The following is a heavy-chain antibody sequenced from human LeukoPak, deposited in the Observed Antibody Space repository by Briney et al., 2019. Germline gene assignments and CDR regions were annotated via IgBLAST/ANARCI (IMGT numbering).Heavy chain of an antibody. J-gene: IGHJ3*02. Sequence: GGSLGLSCAASGFTFTDYAMTWVRQAPGKGLEWVGRVKSKADDGTTDYAAPVQGRFTISRDDSKNTLSLQMNSLKTEDTAVYYCATEGGSGSYYGDDAFDMWGQGTMVTVSS. V-gene: IGHV3-15*01. CDR3: ATEGGSGSYYGDDAFDM. D-gene: IGHD3-10*01. CDR2: VKSKADDGTT. CDR1: GFTFTDYA.